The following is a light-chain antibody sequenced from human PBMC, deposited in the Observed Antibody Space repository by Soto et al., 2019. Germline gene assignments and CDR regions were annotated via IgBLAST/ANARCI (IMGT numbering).Light chain of an antibody. Sequence: EIVLTQSPGTLSLSPGERATLSCRASQSVSGSYLAWYQQKPGQAPRLLIYDASSRATGIPDRFSGSGSGTDFTLTIIRLEPEDFAVYYCHRYVSSPWTFGQGTKVDIK. CDR2: DAS. CDR3: HRYVSSPWT. V-gene: IGKV3-20*01. J-gene: IGKJ1*01. CDR1: QSVSGSY.